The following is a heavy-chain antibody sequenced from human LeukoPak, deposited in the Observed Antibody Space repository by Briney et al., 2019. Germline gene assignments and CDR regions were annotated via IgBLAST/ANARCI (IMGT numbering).Heavy chain of an antibody. J-gene: IGHJ5*02. D-gene: IGHD2-21*02. CDR1: GYTFTRYW. Sequence: GESLKISCKGSGYTFTRYWIAWVRKIPGKGLEWMGIIHPGDSDTSYSPSFQGQVTISADKSVSPACVQWSSLRASDTAMYYCARRDCGGDCYSQSWLDPWGQGTLVTVSS. CDR3: ARRDCGGDCYSQSWLDP. CDR2: IHPGDSDT. V-gene: IGHV5-51*01.